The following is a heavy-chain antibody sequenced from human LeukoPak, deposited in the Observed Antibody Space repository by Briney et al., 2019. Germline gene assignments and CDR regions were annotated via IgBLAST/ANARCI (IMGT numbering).Heavy chain of an antibody. Sequence: PSETLSLTCTVSGASISSYSWSWVRQPPGKGLEWVAWISYSGTTNYYPFLNSRVSISVDTSKNQVSLRLASVTAADTAVYYCARRGEWEQFRWCDPWGQGTLVSVSS. D-gene: IGHD1-26*01. CDR3: ARRGEWEQFRWCDP. J-gene: IGHJ5*02. CDR2: ISYSGTT. CDR1: GASISSYS. V-gene: IGHV4-59*08.